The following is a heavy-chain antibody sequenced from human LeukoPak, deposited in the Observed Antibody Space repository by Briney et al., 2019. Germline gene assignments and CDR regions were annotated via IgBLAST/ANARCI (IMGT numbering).Heavy chain of an antibody. J-gene: IGHJ4*02. CDR3: ARYYYDGSGYYPVADY. CDR1: GASFSAYY. V-gene: IGHV4-34*01. Sequence: SETLSLTCAVYGASFSAYYWCWIRQPPGKGLEWIGEINHSGGTNYSPSLKSRVTISVDTSKNQFSLKLTSVTAADTAVYYCARYYYDGSGYYPVADYWGQGTLVTVSP. CDR2: INHSGGT. D-gene: IGHD3-22*01.